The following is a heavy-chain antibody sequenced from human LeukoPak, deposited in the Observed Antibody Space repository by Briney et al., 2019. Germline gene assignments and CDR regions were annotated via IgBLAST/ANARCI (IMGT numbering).Heavy chain of an antibody. V-gene: IGHV3-21*01. Sequence: GGSLRLSCAASGFTFSSYSMNWVRQAPGKGLEWVSSISSSSSYIYYADSVKGRFTISRDNAKNSLYLQMNSLRAEDTAVYYCARASSSTTEGDHWGQGTLVTVSS. CDR3: ARASSSTTEGDH. CDR1: GFTFSSYS. J-gene: IGHJ4*02. CDR2: ISSSSSYI. D-gene: IGHD2-2*01.